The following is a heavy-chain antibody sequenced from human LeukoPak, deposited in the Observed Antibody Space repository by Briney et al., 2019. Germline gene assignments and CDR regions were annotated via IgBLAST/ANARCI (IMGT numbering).Heavy chain of an antibody. Sequence: PSETLSLTCTVSGGSISSYYWSWIRQPPGKGLEWIGYIYHSGSTNYNPSLKSRVSISVDTSKNQFSLKLNSVTAADTAVYHCARAGGFNSPFAYWGRGTLVTVSP. J-gene: IGHJ4*02. CDR1: GGSISSYY. CDR3: ARAGGFNSPFAY. D-gene: IGHD5-24*01. V-gene: IGHV4-59*01. CDR2: IYHSGST.